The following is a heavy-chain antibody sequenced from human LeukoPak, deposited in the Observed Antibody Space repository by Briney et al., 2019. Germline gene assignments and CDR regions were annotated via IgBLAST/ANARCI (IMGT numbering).Heavy chain of an antibody. Sequence: SETLSLTCAVYGGSFSGYYWSWIRQPPGKGLEWIGEINHSGSTNYNPSLKSRVTISVDTSKNQFSPKLSSVTAADTTVYYCARGRYCSGGSCYSFGYWGQGTLVTVSS. CDR1: GGSFSGYY. J-gene: IGHJ4*02. CDR3: ARGRYCSGGSCYSFGY. V-gene: IGHV4-34*01. D-gene: IGHD2-15*01. CDR2: INHSGST.